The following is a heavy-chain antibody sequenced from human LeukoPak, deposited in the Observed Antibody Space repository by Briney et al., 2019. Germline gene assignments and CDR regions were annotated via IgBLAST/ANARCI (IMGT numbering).Heavy chain of an antibody. CDR3: ARDTLNGPFVISRDY. J-gene: IGHJ4*02. D-gene: IGHD3-9*01. Sequence: PGGSLRLSCAVSGLTFSSYGMHWVRQTPGKGLEWVSHISSYGHVETYVDSVRGRFTMSRDNAKDLLFLQMNGLRAEDTAVYYCARDTLNGPFVISRDYWGQGALVTVSS. V-gene: IGHV3-48*04. CDR2: ISSYGHVE. CDR1: GLTFSSYG.